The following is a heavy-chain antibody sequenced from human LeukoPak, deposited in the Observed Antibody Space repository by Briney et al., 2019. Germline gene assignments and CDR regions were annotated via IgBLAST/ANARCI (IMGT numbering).Heavy chain of an antibody. D-gene: IGHD6-19*01. J-gene: IGHJ4*02. CDR2: MNPNSGNT. CDR1: GYTFTNYD. V-gene: IGHV1-8*01. Sequence: ASVKVSCKASGYTFTNYDINWLRQATGQGLEWMGWMNPNSGNTAYAQKFQGRVSMTGDTSISTAYMELSSLRSEDTAVYYCARSLRGWYKDYWGQGTLVTVSS. CDR3: ARSLRGWYKDY.